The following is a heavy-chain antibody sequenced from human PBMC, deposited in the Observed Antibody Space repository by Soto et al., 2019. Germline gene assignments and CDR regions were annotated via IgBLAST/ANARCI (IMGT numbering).Heavy chain of an antibody. D-gene: IGHD6-13*01. V-gene: IGHV4-61*01. CDR3: ARDLGLSRMGFRQLVQNYSYGMDV. Sequence: PSETLSLTCTVSGGSVSSGSYYWSWIRQPPGKGLEWIGYIYDSGSTNYNPSLKSRVTISVDTSKNQSSLKLSSVTAADTAVYYCARDLGLSRMGFRQLVQNYSYGMDVWGQGTTVTVSS. CDR1: GGSVSSGSYY. CDR2: IYDSGST. J-gene: IGHJ6*02.